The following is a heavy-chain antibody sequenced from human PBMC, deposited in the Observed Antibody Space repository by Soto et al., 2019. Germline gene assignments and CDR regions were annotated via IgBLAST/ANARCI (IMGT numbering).Heavy chain of an antibody. J-gene: IGHJ3*02. Sequence: GGSLRLSCSASVFTVSSNYMCWVRLAPGEGLEWVSGMYSGGGTYYADSVKGRLTISIHNSKNTLYLQMNGLRAEDTAVYYCARDFSPSVPGSGDSAHDAFDICGQGTMVTNSS. CDR3: ARDFSPSVPGSGDSAHDAFDI. D-gene: IGHD2-21*02. CDR2: MYSGGGT. CDR1: VFTVSSNY. V-gene: IGHV3-53*04.